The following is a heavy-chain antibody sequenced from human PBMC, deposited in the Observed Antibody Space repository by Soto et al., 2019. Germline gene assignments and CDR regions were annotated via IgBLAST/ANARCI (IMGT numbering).Heavy chain of an antibody. Sequence: SETLSLTCAVYGGSFSGYYWSWILQPPGKGLEWIGEINHSGSTNYNPSLKSRVTISADTSKNQFSLKLSSVTAADTAVYYCARGYNKAHYYYYGMDVWGQGTTVTVSS. V-gene: IGHV4-34*01. CDR3: ARGYNKAHYYYYGMDV. D-gene: IGHD1-20*01. CDR1: GGSFSGYY. CDR2: INHSGST. J-gene: IGHJ6*02.